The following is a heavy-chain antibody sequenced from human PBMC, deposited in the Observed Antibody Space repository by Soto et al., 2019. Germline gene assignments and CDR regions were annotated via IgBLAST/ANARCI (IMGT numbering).Heavy chain of an antibody. D-gene: IGHD3-22*01. CDR2: ISYDGSDK. CDR1: GFTFRRYA. Sequence: GGSLRLSCTASGFTFRRYALHWVRQAPGRGPEWLTVISYDGSDKYYADSAKGRFTISRDNSENTLYLEMNSLTAEDTAVYYCARGKDYYDSGTYTFDYWGQGXLVTVYS. V-gene: IGHV3-30-3*01. J-gene: IGHJ4*02. CDR3: ARGKDYYDSGTYTFDY.